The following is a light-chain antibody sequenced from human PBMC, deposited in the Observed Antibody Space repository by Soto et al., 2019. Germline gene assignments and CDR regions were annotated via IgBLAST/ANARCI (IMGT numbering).Light chain of an antibody. J-gene: IGLJ1*01. CDR2: DVS. Sequence: QSALTQPASVSGSPGQLITISCTGTSSDVGGYNYVSWFQHHPGKAPKLIIYDVSNRPSGVSNRFSGSKSGNTASLTITGLQAEDEADYYCSSYTSSSTLVFGIGTKLTVL. CDR1: SSDVGGYNY. CDR3: SSYTSSSTLV. V-gene: IGLV2-14*03.